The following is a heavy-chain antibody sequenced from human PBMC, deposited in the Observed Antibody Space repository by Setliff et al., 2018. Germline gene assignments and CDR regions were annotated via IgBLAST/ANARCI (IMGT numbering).Heavy chain of an antibody. Sequence: GGSLRLSCAASGFTFSNYAMSWVRQTPGKGLEWVSAITTSGGSTYYADSVKGRFTISRDDSKNTLYLQMLSLRAEDTAVYYCTRERSEDFWSGYPYYYYMDVWGKGTTVTVS. J-gene: IGHJ6*03. CDR1: GFTFSNYA. D-gene: IGHD3-3*01. V-gene: IGHV3-23*01. CDR3: TRERSEDFWSGYPYYYYMDV. CDR2: ITTSGGST.